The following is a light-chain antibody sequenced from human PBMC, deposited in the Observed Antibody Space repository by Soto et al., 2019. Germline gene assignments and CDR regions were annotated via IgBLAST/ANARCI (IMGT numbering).Light chain of an antibody. CDR3: QQSNNWPRT. J-gene: IGKJ1*01. Sequence: IVMTQSPATLSVSPGERATLSCRATQSVNTNLAWYQQRPGQAPRLLIYDASTRATGIPARFSGSGSGTEFTLTISSLQSEDFAVYYCQQSNNWPRTFGQGTKVDIK. CDR2: DAS. CDR1: QSVNTN. V-gene: IGKV3-15*01.